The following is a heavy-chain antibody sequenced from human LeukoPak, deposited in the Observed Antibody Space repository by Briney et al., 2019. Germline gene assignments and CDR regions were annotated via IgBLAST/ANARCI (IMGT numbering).Heavy chain of an antibody. CDR2: IYYSGST. CDR1: DGSISSSRYY. Sequence: SETLSLTGTVSDGSISSSRYYWGWIRQPPGKNLEWIGSIYYSGSTYYNPSLKSRVTISVDTPKNHFSLKLSSVTAADTAVYYCVGGSGNYMDWFDPWGQGALVTVSS. V-gene: IGHV4-39*02. D-gene: IGHD3-10*01. J-gene: IGHJ5*02. CDR3: VGGSGNYMDWFDP.